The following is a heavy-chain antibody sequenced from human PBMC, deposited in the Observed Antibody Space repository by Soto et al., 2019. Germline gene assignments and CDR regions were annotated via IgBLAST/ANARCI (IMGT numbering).Heavy chain of an antibody. D-gene: IGHD2-2*01. CDR2: IYPSDSDT. J-gene: IGHJ6*02. CDR3: ARRGEGYCSSTSCSYYYYGMDV. V-gene: IGHV5-51*01. CDR1: GYSFTSYW. Sequence: GESLKISCKGSGYSFTSYWIGWVRQMPGKGLEWMGIIYPSDSDTRYSPSFQGQVTISADKSISTAYLQWSSLKASDTAMYYCARRGEGYCSSTSCSYYYYGMDVWGQGTTVTVSS.